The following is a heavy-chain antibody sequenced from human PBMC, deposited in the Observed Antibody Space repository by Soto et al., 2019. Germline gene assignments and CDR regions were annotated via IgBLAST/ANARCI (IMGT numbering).Heavy chain of an antibody. CDR2: IVVGSGNT. V-gene: IGHV1-58*02. CDR1: GFTFTSSA. D-gene: IGHD3-3*01. CDR3: AAGRRSPVFGVVRESYYYMDV. Sequence: SVKVSCKASGFTFTSSAMQWVRQARGQRLEWIGWIVVGSGNTNYAQKFQERVTITRDMSTSTAYMELSSLRSEDTAVYYCAAGRRSPVFGVVRESYYYMDVWGKGTTVTVSS. J-gene: IGHJ6*03.